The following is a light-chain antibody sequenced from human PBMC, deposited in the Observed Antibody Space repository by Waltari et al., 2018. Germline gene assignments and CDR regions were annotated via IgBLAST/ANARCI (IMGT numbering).Light chain of an antibody. CDR1: QSISTW. CDR3: QQYNTFSSWT. V-gene: IGKV1-5*03. J-gene: IGKJ1*01. CDR2: KAS. Sequence: DIQMTQSPSTLSASVGDRVTITCRASQSISTWLAWYQQKPGKAPKRLIYKASRLQSGVPSRFSGSGSGTDFILTISSVQPDDFATYYCQQYNTFSSWTFGQGTKVEIK.